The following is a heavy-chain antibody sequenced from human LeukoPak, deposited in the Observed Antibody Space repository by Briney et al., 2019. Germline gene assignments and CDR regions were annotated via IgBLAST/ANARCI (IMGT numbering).Heavy chain of an antibody. Sequence: ASVKVSCKASGGTFSSYAISWVRQAPGQGLEWMGGIIPIFGTANYAQKFQGRVTITTDESTSTAYMELSSLRSEDTAVYYCARGGWDPTYYFDYWGQGTLVTVSS. CDR3: ARGGWDPTYYFDY. CDR1: GGTFSSYA. J-gene: IGHJ4*02. D-gene: IGHD1-26*01. CDR2: IIPIFGTA. V-gene: IGHV1-69*05.